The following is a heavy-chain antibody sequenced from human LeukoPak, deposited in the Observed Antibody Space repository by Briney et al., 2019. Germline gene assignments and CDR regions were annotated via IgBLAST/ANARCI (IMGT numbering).Heavy chain of an antibody. D-gene: IGHD4-17*01. J-gene: IGHJ4*02. CDR3: ARALSYGDYVRY. CDR2: INSDGSST. CDR1: GFTFSSYW. Sequence: PGRSLRLSCAASGFTFSSYWMHWVRQAPGKGLVWVSRINSDGSSTSYADSVKGRFTISRDNAKNTLYLQMNSLRAEDTAVHYCARALSYGDYVRYWGQGTLVTVSS. V-gene: IGHV3-74*01.